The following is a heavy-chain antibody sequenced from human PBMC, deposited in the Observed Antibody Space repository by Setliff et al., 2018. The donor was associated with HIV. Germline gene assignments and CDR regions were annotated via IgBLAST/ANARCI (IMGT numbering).Heavy chain of an antibody. CDR2: TYYSGYTNERA. V-gene: IGHV4-59*08. Sequence: PSETLSLTCNVSGDSIMNYYWSWIRQPPGKGLEWIGYTYYSGYTNERASYNPSLQSRVTISEDTSKNQVSLKLRSVTAADTAMYYCARHQKGYYGSGSYSAWGQGKLVTVSS. D-gene: IGHD3-10*01. CDR1: GDSIMNYY. J-gene: IGHJ5*02. CDR3: ARHQKGYYGSGSYSA.